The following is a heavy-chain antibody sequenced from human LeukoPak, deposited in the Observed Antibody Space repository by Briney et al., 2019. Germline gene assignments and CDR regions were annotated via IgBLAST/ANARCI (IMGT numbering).Heavy chain of an antibody. J-gene: IGHJ4*02. CDR1: GYSIRSGYS. CDR2: MFLNGTA. CDR3: ARAQNGLVVVIPAGVFDY. V-gene: IGHV4-38-2*02. Sequence: SETLSLTCSVSGYSIRSGYSWGWIRQPPGKGLEWVGTMFLNGTAYYNPSLKSRVTISVDTSKNQFSLDLGSVSATDTAVYYCARAQNGLVVVIPAGVFDYWGQGTLVTVSS. D-gene: IGHD2-2*01.